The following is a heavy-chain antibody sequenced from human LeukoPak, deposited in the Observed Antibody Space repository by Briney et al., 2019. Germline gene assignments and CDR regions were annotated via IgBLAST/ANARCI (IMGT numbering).Heavy chain of an antibody. CDR2: IKQDGSEK. CDR1: GFTFNSYW. V-gene: IGHV3-7*01. CDR3: ARQLGGSGSY. Sequence: GGSLRLSCAASGFTFNSYWMSWVRQAPGKGLEWVANIKQDGSEKYYVDSVKGRFTISRDNAKNSVYLQMNSLIAEDTAVYYCARQLGGSGSYWGQGTLVPVSS. D-gene: IGHD3-10*01. J-gene: IGHJ4*02.